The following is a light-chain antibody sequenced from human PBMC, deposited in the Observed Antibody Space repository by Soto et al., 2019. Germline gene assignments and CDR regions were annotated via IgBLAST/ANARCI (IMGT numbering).Light chain of an antibody. CDR3: QLSGSWT. CDR1: QNISTW. J-gene: IGKJ1*01. Sequence: DIQMTQSPSTLSASVGDRVTITCRASQNISTWLAWFQQKPGKAPNLLIYDASSLQSGVPSRFSGSGSGTQFTLTISSLQPDDFAVYYCQLSGSWTFGQGTKVEVK. V-gene: IGKV1-5*01. CDR2: DAS.